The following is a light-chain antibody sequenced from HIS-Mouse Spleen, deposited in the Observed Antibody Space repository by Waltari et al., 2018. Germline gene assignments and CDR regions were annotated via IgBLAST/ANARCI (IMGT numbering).Light chain of an antibody. CDR3: QQYKSYWT. J-gene: IGKJ1*01. Sequence: DIQMTQSPSTLSASVGDRVTITCRASQSISSWLAWYQQKPGKAPKLLIYKASSLESGVLSRFSGSGCGTEFTLAISGLQPDDFATYCCQQYKSYWTFGQGTKGEIK. V-gene: IGKV1-5*03. CDR2: KAS. CDR1: QSISSW.